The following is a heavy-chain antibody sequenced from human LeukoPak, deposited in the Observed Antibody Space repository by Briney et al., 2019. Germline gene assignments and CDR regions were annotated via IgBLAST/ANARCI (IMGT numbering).Heavy chain of an antibody. Sequence: GGSLRLSCAASGFTFSSYWMHWVRQVAGKGLVWVSRINSDGGSTNYADSVKGRFTISRDNAKNTLYLQMNSLRAEDTAVYYCARAPIFGSRSFDHWGQGTLVTVSS. J-gene: IGHJ4*02. V-gene: IGHV3-74*01. CDR2: INSDGGST. CDR3: ARAPIFGSRSFDH. CDR1: GFTFSSYW. D-gene: IGHD1-26*01.